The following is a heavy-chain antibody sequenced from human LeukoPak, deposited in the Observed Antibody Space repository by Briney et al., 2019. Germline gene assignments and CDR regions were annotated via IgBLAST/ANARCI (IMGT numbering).Heavy chain of an antibody. D-gene: IGHD6-19*01. Sequence: SETLSLTCTVSGGSISSGSYYWSWIRQPAGKGLEWIGRIYTSGSTNYNPSLKSRVTMSVDTSKNQFSLKLSSVTAADTAVYYCARDSSGWEWWFDPWGQGTLVTVSS. CDR1: GGSISSGSYY. V-gene: IGHV4-61*02. J-gene: IGHJ5*02. CDR3: ARDSSGWEWWFDP. CDR2: IYTSGST.